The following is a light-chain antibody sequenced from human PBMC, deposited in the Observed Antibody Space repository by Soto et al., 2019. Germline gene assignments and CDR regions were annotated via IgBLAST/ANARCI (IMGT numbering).Light chain of an antibody. CDR1: QSLNSL. V-gene: IGKV1-5*01. CDR2: DAS. J-gene: IGKJ1*01. CDR3: QEYKTWT. Sequence: IHITQSASTLSASVVEIFAITCRASQSLNSLLAWYQQKPGRAPKLLIYDASTLESGAPARFSGSGSGTEFTLTISSLQPEDFATYHCQEYKTWTFGQGTKVDIK.